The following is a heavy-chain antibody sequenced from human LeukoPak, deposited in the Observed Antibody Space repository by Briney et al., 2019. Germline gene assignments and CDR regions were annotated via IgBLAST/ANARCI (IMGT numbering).Heavy chain of an antibody. V-gene: IGHV3-33*06. CDR1: GFTFSSYG. CDR2: IWSDGSNE. D-gene: IGHD3-3*01. J-gene: IGHJ4*02. CDR3: AKTSGYYSIHYYFDY. Sequence: GGSLRLSCAASGFTFSSYGMHWVRQAPGKGLEWVAMIWSDGSNEHYADSVKGRFTISRDNSKNTLYLQMNSLRAEDTAVYYCAKTSGYYSIHYYFDYWGQGTLVTVSS.